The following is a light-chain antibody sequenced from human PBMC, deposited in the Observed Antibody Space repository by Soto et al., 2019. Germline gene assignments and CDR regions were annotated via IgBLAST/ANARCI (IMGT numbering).Light chain of an antibody. CDR3: EHYNDYSRV. Sequence: DIQMTQSPSTLSASIGDRVTITCRASQSVDSWLAWYQQQPGKAPKLLIYRASTIHTGVPSRFSGTGSGTQFTLTISSLQRDDFASYYCEHYNDYSRVFGQGTKVEIK. J-gene: IGKJ1*01. CDR1: QSVDSW. CDR2: RAS. V-gene: IGKV1-5*03.